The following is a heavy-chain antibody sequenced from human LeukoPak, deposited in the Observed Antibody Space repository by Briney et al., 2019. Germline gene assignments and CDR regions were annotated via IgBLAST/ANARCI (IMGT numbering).Heavy chain of an antibody. V-gene: IGHV4-4*07. Sequence: SETLSLTCTVSGGSISSYYWSWIRQPAGKGLEWIGRIYTSGSTNYDPSLKSRVTMSVDTSKNQFSLKLSSVTAADTAVYYCARDLWDPRYYYYYGMDVWGQGTTVTVSS. CDR3: ARDLWDPRYYYYYGMDV. CDR1: GGSISSYY. CDR2: IYTSGST. D-gene: IGHD1-26*01. J-gene: IGHJ6*02.